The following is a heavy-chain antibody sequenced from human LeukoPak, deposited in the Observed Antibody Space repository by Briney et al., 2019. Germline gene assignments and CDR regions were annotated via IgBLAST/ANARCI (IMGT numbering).Heavy chain of an antibody. CDR1: GFSFSTHS. J-gene: IGHJ4*02. CDR2: ISISGSSR. D-gene: IGHD3-22*01. V-gene: IGHV3-48*04. Sequence: GGSLRLSCVASGFSFSTHSMTWVRLAPGKGLEWLSFISISGSSRHYADSVKGRFTISRDNAENSVYLQMNSLRTEDTAVYYCARGGIPHYSDNTGYFFGQFWGQGTRVTVSS. CDR3: ARGGIPHYSDNTGYFFGQF.